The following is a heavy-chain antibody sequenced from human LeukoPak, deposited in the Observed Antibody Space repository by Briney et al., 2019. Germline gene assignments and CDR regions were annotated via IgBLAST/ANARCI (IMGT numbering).Heavy chain of an antibody. D-gene: IGHD2-15*01. Sequence: GGSLRLSCAASGFTFSTYAMHWVRQAPGKGLEWVAVISYDGSNKYYAGSVKGRFTISRDNSKNTLYLQMNSLRAEDTAVYYCAREGQKWSSHSYYYMDVWGKGTTVTVSS. CDR2: ISYDGSNK. V-gene: IGHV3-30*04. CDR1: GFTFSTYA. CDR3: AREGQKWSSHSYYYMDV. J-gene: IGHJ6*03.